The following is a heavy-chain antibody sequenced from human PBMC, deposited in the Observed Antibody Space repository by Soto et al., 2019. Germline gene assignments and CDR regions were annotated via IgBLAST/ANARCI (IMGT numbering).Heavy chain of an antibody. Sequence: GGALRLSCAASGFTFSSYAMSWVRQAPGKGLEWVSAISGSGGSTYYADSVKGRFTISRDNSKNTLYLQMNSLRAEDTAVYYCAKSPFVWSGSYYWGQGTLVTVSS. V-gene: IGHV3-23*01. J-gene: IGHJ4*02. CDR1: GFTFSSYA. D-gene: IGHD3-3*01. CDR2: ISGSGGST. CDR3: AKSPFVWSGSYY.